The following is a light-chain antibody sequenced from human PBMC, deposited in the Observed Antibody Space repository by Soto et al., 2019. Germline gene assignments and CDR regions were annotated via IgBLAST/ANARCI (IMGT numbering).Light chain of an antibody. CDR2: GSS. CDR3: HWYDSAPHT. J-gene: IGKJ4*02. V-gene: IGKV3-20*01. CDR1: QCVRSSY. Sequence: DILLTQSPGTLSLSPGERATLSCRASQCVRSSYLAWYQQKPGQSLRLLIYGSSSRVTDIPDRFSGSGSGTDFTLTLRRLAPEDFAVYYCHWYDSAPHTFGGGTKVEIK.